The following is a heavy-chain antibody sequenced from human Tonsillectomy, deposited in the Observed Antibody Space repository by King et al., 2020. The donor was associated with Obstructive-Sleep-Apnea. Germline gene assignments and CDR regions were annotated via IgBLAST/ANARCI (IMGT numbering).Heavy chain of an antibody. CDR3: ARDSVDTTMDLNFDY. Sequence: QLVQSGAEVKKPGASVKVSCKASGYTFTSYGLSWVRQAPGQGLEWMGWISAYTGNTNYAQQFQDRVTMTTDTSTSTAYMELRSLRSDDTAVYYCARDSVDTTMDLNFDYWGQGTLVTVSS. CDR2: ISAYTGNT. CDR1: GYTFTSYG. J-gene: IGHJ4*02. V-gene: IGHV1-18*04. D-gene: IGHD5-18*01.